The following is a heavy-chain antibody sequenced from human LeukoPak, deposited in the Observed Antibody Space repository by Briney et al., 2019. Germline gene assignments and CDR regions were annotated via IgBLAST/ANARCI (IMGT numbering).Heavy chain of an antibody. CDR1: GFTFDDYG. Sequence: GGSLRLSCAASGFTFDDYGMSWARQAPGKGLEWVSGINWNGGSTGYADSVKGRFTISRDNAKNSLYLQMNSLRAEDTALYYCARATAMVTIAYWGQGTLVTVSS. J-gene: IGHJ4*02. CDR3: ARATAMVTIAY. D-gene: IGHD5-18*01. V-gene: IGHV3-20*04. CDR2: INWNGGST.